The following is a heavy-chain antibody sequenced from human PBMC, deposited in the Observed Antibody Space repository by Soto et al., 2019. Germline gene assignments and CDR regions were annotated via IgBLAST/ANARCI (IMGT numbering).Heavy chain of an antibody. V-gene: IGHV4-4*02. CDR1: GGSISSSNW. Sequence: SETLSLTCAVSGGSISSSNWWSWVRQPPGKGLEWIGEIYHSGSTNYNPSLKSRVTISVDKSKNQFSLKLSSVTAADTAVYYCARVYCRSTSCYYYYGMDVWGQGTTVT. CDR2: IYHSGST. J-gene: IGHJ6*02. D-gene: IGHD2-2*01. CDR3: ARVYCRSTSCYYYYGMDV.